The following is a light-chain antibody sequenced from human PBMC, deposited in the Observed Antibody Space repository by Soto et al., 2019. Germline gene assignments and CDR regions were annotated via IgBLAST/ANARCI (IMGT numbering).Light chain of an antibody. Sequence: QAVVTQPPSVSGAPGQRVTISCTGSSSNIGAGYDVHWYQQLPGTAPKLLIYSNNQRPSGVPDRFSGSKSGTSASLAISGLRSEDEADYYCAAWDDSLSGYVFGTGTKLTVL. V-gene: IGLV1-47*02. J-gene: IGLJ1*01. CDR2: SNN. CDR3: AAWDDSLSGYV. CDR1: SSNIGAGYD.